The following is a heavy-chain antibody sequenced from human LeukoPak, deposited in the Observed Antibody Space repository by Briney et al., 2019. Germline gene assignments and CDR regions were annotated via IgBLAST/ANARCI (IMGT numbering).Heavy chain of an antibody. V-gene: IGHV1-69*13. D-gene: IGHD6-6*01. CDR3: ARLVEYSSSSSGY. CDR1: GGTFSSYA. J-gene: IGHJ4*02. CDR2: IIPIFGTA. Sequence: GASVKVSCKASGGTFSSYAISWVRQAPGQGLEWMGGIIPIFGTANYAQKFQGRVTITADESTSTAYMELSSLRSEDTAVYYCARLVEYSSSSSGYWGQGTLVTVSS.